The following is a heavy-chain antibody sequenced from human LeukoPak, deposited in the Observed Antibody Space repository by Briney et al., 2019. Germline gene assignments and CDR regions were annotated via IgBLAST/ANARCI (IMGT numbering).Heavy chain of an antibody. V-gene: IGHV1-2*02. CDR2: INPNSGAT. Sequence: GTSVKVSCKAPGYSFTDYYIHWVRQAPGQGLEWMGWINPNSGATHYAQNFQGRVIMTRDTSINTAYMELSRLRSDDTSFYYCARAYYDFGLGSHFDYWGQGILITVSS. CDR3: ARAYYDFGLGSHFDY. D-gene: IGHD3-3*01. J-gene: IGHJ4*02. CDR1: GYSFTDYY.